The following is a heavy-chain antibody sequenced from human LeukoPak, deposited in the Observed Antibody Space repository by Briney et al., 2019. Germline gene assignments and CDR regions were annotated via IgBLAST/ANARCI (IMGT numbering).Heavy chain of an antibody. Sequence: SETLSLTCTVSGGSISSYYWSWIRQPPGKGLEWIGYIYYSGSTNYNPSLKSRVTITVDTSKNQFSLKLSSVTAADTAVYYCARQYYYGMDVWGQGTTVTVSS. J-gene: IGHJ6*02. CDR2: IYYSGST. V-gene: IGHV4-59*01. CDR3: ARQYYYGMDV. CDR1: GGSISSYY.